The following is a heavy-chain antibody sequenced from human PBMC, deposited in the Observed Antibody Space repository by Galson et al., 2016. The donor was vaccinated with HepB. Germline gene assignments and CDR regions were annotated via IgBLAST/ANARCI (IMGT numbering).Heavy chain of an antibody. CDR1: GYSFTSYW. CDR3: ARLQYNYGPGHFDY. CDR2: IYPADSDT. D-gene: IGHD5-18*01. J-gene: IGHJ4*02. V-gene: IGHV5-51*01. Sequence: QSGAEVKKPGESLKISCKGSGYSFTSYWIGWVRQMPGKGLGWMGIIYPADSDTRYSPSFQGQVSISADKSISTAYLQWSSLKASDTAIYYCARLQYNYGPGHFDYWGQGTLVTVSS.